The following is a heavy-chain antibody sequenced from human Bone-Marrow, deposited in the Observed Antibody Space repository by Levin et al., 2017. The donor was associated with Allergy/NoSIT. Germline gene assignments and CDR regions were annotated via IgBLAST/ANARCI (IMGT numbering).Heavy chain of an antibody. D-gene: IGHD1-1*01. J-gene: IGHJ6*02. CDR2: LYNIGST. Sequence: PGGSLRLSCAASGFIVSTTFMSWVRQAPGKGLEWVSVLYNIGSTYYADSVKGRFTISRDNSKNTLYLQMNSLRAEDTAVYYCARLSFATTGRRDLYGMDVWGQGTTVTVSS. V-gene: IGHV3-53*01. CDR1: GFIVSTTF. CDR3: ARLSFATTGRRDLYGMDV.